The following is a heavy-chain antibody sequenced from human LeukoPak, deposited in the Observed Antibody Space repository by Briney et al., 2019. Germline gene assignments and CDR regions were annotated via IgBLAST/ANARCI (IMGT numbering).Heavy chain of an antibody. D-gene: IGHD3-22*01. CDR1: GGTFSSYA. V-gene: IGHV1-69*13. CDR3: ARVSRYYDSSSYCFDY. CDR2: IIPIFGTA. Sequence: ASVKVSCKASGGTFSSYAISWVRQAPGQGLEWMGGIIPIFGTANYAQKFQGRVTITADESTSTAYMELSSLRSEDTAVYYCARVSRYYDSSSYCFDYWGQGTLVTVSS. J-gene: IGHJ4*02.